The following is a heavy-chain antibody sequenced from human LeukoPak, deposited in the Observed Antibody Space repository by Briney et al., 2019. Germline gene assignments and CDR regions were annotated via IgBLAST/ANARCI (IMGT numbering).Heavy chain of an antibody. J-gene: IGHJ4*02. CDR1: GGSISSSNW. CDR2: IYHSGST. Sequence: SGTLSLTCAVSGGSISSSNWWSWVRQPPGKGLEWIGEIYHSGSTNYNPSLKSRVTISVDKSKNQFSLKLSSVTAADTAVYYCARDLGRVGAVAGYWGQGTLVTVSS. CDR3: ARDLGRVGAVAGY. D-gene: IGHD6-19*01. V-gene: IGHV4-4*02.